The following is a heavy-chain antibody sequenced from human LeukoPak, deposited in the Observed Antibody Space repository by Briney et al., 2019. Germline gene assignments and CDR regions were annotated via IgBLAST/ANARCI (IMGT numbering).Heavy chain of an antibody. CDR2: INYSRST. V-gene: IGHV4-34*01. D-gene: IGHD3-9*01. J-gene: IGHJ4*02. CDR3: ARGSFDYVFAARFDY. CDR1: GGSFSGYY. Sequence: SETLSLTCAVYGGSFSGYYWSWIRQPPGKGLEWIGEINYSRSTNYNPSLKSRVTISVDTSKNQFSLKLSSVTAADTAVYYCARGSFDYVFAARFDYRGQGTLVTVSS.